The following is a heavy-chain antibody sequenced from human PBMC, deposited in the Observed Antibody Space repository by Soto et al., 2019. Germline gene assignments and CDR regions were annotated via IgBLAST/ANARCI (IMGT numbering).Heavy chain of an antibody. Sequence: PSETLSLTCSVSGGSISGDYWTWIRQSPGKGLEWIAFIYYSGSTNYNPSLESRATISVDTSKNQFSLKLYSVTAADTAVYYCARLVADFWSGYHYYYMDVWGKGTTVTVSS. CDR2: IYYSGST. CDR3: ARLVADFWSGYHYYYMDV. V-gene: IGHV4-59*01. D-gene: IGHD3-3*01. CDR1: GGSISGDY. J-gene: IGHJ6*03.